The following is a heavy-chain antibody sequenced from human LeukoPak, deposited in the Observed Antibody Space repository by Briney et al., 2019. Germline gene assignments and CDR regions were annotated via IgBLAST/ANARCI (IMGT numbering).Heavy chain of an antibody. V-gene: IGHV4-30-2*01. Sequence: PSETLSLTCAVSGGSISSGGYSWSWIRQPPGKGLEWIGYIYHSGSTNYNPSLKSRVTISVDTSKNQFSLKLSSVTAADTAVYYCARGSGNDGDYFDYWGQGTLVTVSS. CDR3: ARGSGNDGDYFDY. J-gene: IGHJ4*02. D-gene: IGHD1-1*01. CDR1: GGSISSGGYS. CDR2: IYHSGST.